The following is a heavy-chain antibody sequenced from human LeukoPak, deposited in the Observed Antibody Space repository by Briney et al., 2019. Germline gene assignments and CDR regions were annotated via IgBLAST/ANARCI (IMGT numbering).Heavy chain of an antibody. Sequence: PSETLSLTCTVSGGSLSSYYWSWIRQPPGKGLEWSGHIYYSGSTNYNPSLKSRVTLSVDTSKNQFSLKLSSVTAADTAVYYCARGRWGITGTTGFDYWGQGTLVTVSS. CDR3: ARGRWGITGTTGFDY. CDR2: IYYSGST. D-gene: IGHD1-20*01. J-gene: IGHJ4*02. CDR1: GGSLSSYY. V-gene: IGHV4-59*12.